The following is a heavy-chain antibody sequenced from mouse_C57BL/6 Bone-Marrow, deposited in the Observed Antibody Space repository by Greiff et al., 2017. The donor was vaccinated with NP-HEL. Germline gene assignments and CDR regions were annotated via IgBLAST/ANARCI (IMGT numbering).Heavy chain of an antibody. CDR2: ISSGGDYI. Sequence: EVQGVESGEGLVKPGGSLKLSCAASGFTFSSYAMSWVRQTPEKRLEWVAYISSGGDYIYYAVTVKGRFTISRDNARNTLYLQMSSLKSEDTAMYYCTRDRGSFDYWGQGTTLTVSS. J-gene: IGHJ2*01. CDR3: TRDRGSFDY. D-gene: IGHD3-1*01. CDR1: GFTFSSYA. V-gene: IGHV5-9-1*02.